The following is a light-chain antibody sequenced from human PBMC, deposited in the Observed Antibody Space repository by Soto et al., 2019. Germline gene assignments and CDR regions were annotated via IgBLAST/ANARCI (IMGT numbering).Light chain of an antibody. CDR1: QSISSY. CDR3: QQSSSAPWT. V-gene: IGKV1-39*01. J-gene: IGKJ1*01. Sequence: DIQMTQSPSSLSASVGGRVTITCRASQSISSYLNWYQQKPGKAPKLLIYAASSLQSGVPSRFTGSGSGTVFTLTISSLQPEDFATFYCQQSSSAPWTFGQGTRVDIK. CDR2: AAS.